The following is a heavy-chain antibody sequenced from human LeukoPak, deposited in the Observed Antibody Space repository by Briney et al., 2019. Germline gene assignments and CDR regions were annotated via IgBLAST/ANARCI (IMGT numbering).Heavy chain of an antibody. D-gene: IGHD6-13*01. J-gene: IGHJ4*02. V-gene: IGHV1-18*01. Sequence: GASVTVSCKPSVYTFTSYGISWVRQAPGQGVEWMGWISAYNGNTNYAQKLQGRVTMTTDTSTSTAYMELRSLRSDDTAGYYCARVFSSSWYLEAIDYWGQGTLVTVSS. CDR1: VYTFTSYG. CDR3: ARVFSSSWYLEAIDY. CDR2: ISAYNGNT.